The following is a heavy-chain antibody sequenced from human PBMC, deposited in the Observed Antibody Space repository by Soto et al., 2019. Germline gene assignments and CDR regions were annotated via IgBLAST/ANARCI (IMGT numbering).Heavy chain of an antibody. CDR3: ARQVEMSDAFDI. CDR2: IYYSGST. J-gene: IGHJ3*02. V-gene: IGHV4-59*08. D-gene: IGHD2-15*01. Sequence: QVQLQESGPGLVKPSETLSLTCTVSGGSISSYYWSWIRQPPGKGLEWIGYIYYSGSTNYNPSLRSRVTISEDTSKNQVSLKLSSVTAADTAVYCCARQVEMSDAFDIWGQGTMVTVSS. CDR1: GGSISSYY.